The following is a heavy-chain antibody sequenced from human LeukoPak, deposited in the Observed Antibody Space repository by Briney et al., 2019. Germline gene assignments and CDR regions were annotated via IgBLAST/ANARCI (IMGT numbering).Heavy chain of an antibody. Sequence: GGSLRLSCAASGFTFSSYEMNWVRRAPGKGLEWLSYISSGGDSIYYADSVKGRFTISRDNAKNSVSLQMNSLRAEDTAVYYCASGSYGSGFYYFYYMDVWGKGTTVTVSS. D-gene: IGHD3-10*01. CDR1: GFTFSSYE. CDR3: ASGSYGSGFYYFYYMDV. V-gene: IGHV3-48*03. J-gene: IGHJ6*03. CDR2: ISSGGDSI.